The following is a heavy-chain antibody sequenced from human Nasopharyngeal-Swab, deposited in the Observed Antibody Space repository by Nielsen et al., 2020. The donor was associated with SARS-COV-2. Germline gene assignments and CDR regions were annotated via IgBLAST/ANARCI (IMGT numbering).Heavy chain of an antibody. D-gene: IGHD2/OR15-2a*01. Sequence: GESLKISCAASGFTFSSYAMSWVRQAPGKGLEWVSGVSGSGVSTYYADSVKGRFTISRDNSNNKLYLLMNSLRDSAPALSYFSTSLVAVSNQPFDYWG. CDR1: GFTFSSYA. V-gene: IGHV3-23*01. CDR2: VSGSGVST. J-gene: IGHJ4*01. CDR3: STSLVAVSNQPFDY.